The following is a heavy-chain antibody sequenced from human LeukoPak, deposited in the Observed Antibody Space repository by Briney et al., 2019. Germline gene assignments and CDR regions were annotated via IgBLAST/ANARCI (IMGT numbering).Heavy chain of an antibody. CDR2: ISAYNGNT. D-gene: IGHD2-15*01. Sequence: ASVKVSCKASGYTFTSYGISWVRQAPGQGLEWMGWISAYNGNTNYAQKLQGRVTMTTDTSTSTAYMELSSLRSEDTAVYYCARVLCSGDRCYLFGDYWGQGTLVTVSS. J-gene: IGHJ4*02. CDR3: ARVLCSGDRCYLFGDY. V-gene: IGHV1-18*01. CDR1: GYTFTSYG.